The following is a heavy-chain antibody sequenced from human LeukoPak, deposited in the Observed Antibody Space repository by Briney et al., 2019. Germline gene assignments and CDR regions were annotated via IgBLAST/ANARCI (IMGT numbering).Heavy chain of an antibody. J-gene: IGHJ5*02. CDR2: INHSGST. CDR1: GFTVSSNY. D-gene: IGHD3-22*01. Sequence: GSLRPSCAASGFTVSSNYMSWVRQPPAQGLAWIGEINHSGSTNYNPSLKSRVTISVDTSKNQFSLKLSSVTAADTAVYYCGSPYYYDSSGSQLLHNWFDPWGQGTLVTVSP. V-gene: IGHV4-34*08. CDR3: GSPYYYDSSGSQLLHNWFDP.